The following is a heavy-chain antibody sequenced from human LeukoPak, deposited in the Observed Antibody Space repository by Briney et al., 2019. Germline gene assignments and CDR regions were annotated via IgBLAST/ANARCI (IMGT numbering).Heavy chain of an antibody. CDR3: AKEGMGSEATTADGAFDS. J-gene: IGHJ3*02. CDR1: GGSISNYH. CDR2: LYDAGST. Sequence: SETLSLTCSVAGGSISNYHWSWIRQPPGKGLKWIGYLYDAGSTNYNPSLKSRATISVDTCNYQLSLDITALRASDTVVSFCAKEGMGSEATTADGAFDSWGQGTMVIVS. D-gene: IGHD2/OR15-2a*01. V-gene: IGHV4-59*12.